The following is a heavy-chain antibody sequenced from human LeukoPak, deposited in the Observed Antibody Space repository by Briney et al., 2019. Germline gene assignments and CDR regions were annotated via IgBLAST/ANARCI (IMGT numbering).Heavy chain of an antibody. D-gene: IGHD4-23*01. J-gene: IGHJ3*02. CDR1: GFTFSNNW. Sequence: PGGSLRLSCAASGFTFSNNWMTWVRQAPGKGLEWVASVKKDASEKYYVDSVKGRFTISRDNAKNSLYLQMNSLRVEDTAVYYCARGHATVVTPYAFDIWGQGTMVTVSS. V-gene: IGHV3-7*01. CDR2: VKKDASEK. CDR3: ARGHATVVTPYAFDI.